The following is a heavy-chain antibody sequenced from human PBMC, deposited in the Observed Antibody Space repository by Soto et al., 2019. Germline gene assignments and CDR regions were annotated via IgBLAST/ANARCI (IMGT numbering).Heavy chain of an antibody. CDR2: IKQDGSEK. CDR3: ATTPREDYGDYNDGMDV. D-gene: IGHD4-17*01. J-gene: IGHJ6*02. Sequence: EVQLVESGGGLVQPGGSLRLSCAASGFTFSSYWMSWVRQAPGKGLEWVANIKQDGSEKYYVDSVKGRFTISRDNAKNSLYLQRNSLRAEDTAVYYWATTPREDYGDYNDGMDVWGQGTTVTGAS. CDR1: GFTFSSYW. V-gene: IGHV3-7*03.